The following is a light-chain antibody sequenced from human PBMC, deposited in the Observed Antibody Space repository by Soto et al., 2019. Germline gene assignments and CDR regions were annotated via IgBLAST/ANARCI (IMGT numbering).Light chain of an antibody. CDR1: QTISSW. J-gene: IGKJ4*01. V-gene: IGKV1-5*01. Sequence: DIQMTQSPSTLSASVGDRVTITCRASQTISSWLAWYQQKPGKPPKLLIYDASSLESGVPSRFSGSGSGTEFTLTISSLQPDDFATYYCQQYNSYSRTFGGGTKVDIK. CDR2: DAS. CDR3: QQYNSYSRT.